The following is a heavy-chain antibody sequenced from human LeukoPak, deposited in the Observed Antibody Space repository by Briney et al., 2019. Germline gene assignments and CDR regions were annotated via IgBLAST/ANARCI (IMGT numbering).Heavy chain of an antibody. CDR2: IYYSGST. J-gene: IGHJ3*01. CDR3: ARHVPHDVGDAFHL. CDR1: GGSISSSSYY. Sequence: SETLSLTCTVSGGSISSSSYYWGWIRQPPGKGLEWIGSIYYSGSTYYNPSLKSRVTISVDTSKNQFSLKLSSVTAADTAVYYCARHVPHDVGDAFHLWAQGTMVTVSS. D-gene: IGHD1-1*01. V-gene: IGHV4-39*01.